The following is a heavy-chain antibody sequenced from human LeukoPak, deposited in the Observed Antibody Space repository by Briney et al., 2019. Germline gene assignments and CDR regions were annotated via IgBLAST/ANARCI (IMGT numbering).Heavy chain of an antibody. CDR3: ARDRNVIGADFDS. CDR2: VSFDGTNN. CDR1: GFIFENFA. J-gene: IGHJ5*01. Sequence: PGGSLRLSCVASGFIFENFAIHWVRQAPGMGLEWVSIVSFDGTNNFYADSVNGRFTVSRDNSKNTVYLHMNSLRPDDTAVYFCARDRNVIGADFDSWGQGTLVTVSS. V-gene: IGHV3-30*04. D-gene: IGHD2/OR15-2a*01.